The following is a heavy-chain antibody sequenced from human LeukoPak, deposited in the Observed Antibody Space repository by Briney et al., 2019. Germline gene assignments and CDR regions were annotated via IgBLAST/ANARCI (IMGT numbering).Heavy chain of an antibody. CDR1: GGTFSSYA. J-gene: IGHJ4*02. Sequence: ASVKVSCKASGGTFSSYAISWVRQAPGQGLEWMGWISGSSGNTRYAQKFQGRVTVTADTSTSTAYMELELESLRSDDTAVYYCVRESPTGFDYWGQGTLVTVSS. D-gene: IGHD4-17*01. V-gene: IGHV1-18*01. CDR2: ISGSSGNT. CDR3: VRESPTGFDY.